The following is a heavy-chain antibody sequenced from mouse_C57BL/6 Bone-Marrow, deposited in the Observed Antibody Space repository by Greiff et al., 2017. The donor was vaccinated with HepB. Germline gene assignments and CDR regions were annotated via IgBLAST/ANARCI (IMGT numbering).Heavy chain of an antibody. Sequence: VQLQQSDAELVKPGASVKISCKVSGYTFTDHTIHWMKQRPEQGLEWIGYIYPRDGSTKYNEKFKGKATLTADKSSSTAYMQLNSLTSEDSAVYFCASPGGSSYGKFAYWGQGTLVTVSA. J-gene: IGHJ3*01. CDR3: ASPGGSSYGKFAY. D-gene: IGHD1-1*01. CDR2: IYPRDGST. CDR1: GYTFTDHT. V-gene: IGHV1-78*01.